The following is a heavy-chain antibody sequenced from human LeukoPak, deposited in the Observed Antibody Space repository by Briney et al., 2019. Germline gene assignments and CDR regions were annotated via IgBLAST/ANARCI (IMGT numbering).Heavy chain of an antibody. CDR1: GYSFTSYW. CDR2: IDPSDSYT. CDR3: ANTPKGYSSGWYTY. Sequence: SGESLKISCKGSGYSFTSYWISWVRQMPGKGLEWMGRIDPSDSYTNYSPSFQGHVTISADKSISTAYLQWSSLKASDTAMYYCANTPKGYSSGWYTYWGQGTLVTVSS. J-gene: IGHJ4*02. V-gene: IGHV5-10-1*01. D-gene: IGHD6-19*01.